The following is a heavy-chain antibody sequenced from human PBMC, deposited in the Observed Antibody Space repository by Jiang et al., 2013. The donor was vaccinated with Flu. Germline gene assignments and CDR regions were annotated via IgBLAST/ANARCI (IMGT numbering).Heavy chain of an antibody. Sequence: VQLVESGAEVKKPGESLRISCKGSGYSFTSYWISWVRQMPGKGLEWMGRIDPSDSYTNYSPSFQGHVTISADKSISTAYLQWSSLKASDTAMYYCARHPLVVVAATSTHYYYGMDVWGKGTTVTVSS. J-gene: IGHJ6*04. CDR3: ARHPLVVVAATSTHYYYGMDV. CDR2: IDPSDSYT. V-gene: IGHV5-10-1*03. CDR1: GYSFTSYW. D-gene: IGHD2-15*01.